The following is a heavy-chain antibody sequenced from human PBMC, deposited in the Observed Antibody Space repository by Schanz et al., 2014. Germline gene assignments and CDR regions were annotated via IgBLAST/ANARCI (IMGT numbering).Heavy chain of an antibody. D-gene: IGHD3-10*01. V-gene: IGHV3-48*01. Sequence: QLVGSGGGLIQPGGSLRLSCTASGFAFSSYSMNWVRQAPGKGLEWVSYISSSGTTIYYADSVKGRFTISRDNAKSSLFLQMNSLRVEDTAVYYCASGVHVSSLQKGLQFWGRGTLXIVSS. CDR3: ASGVHVSSLQKGLQF. CDR1: GFAFSSYS. CDR2: ISSSGTTI. J-gene: IGHJ1*01.